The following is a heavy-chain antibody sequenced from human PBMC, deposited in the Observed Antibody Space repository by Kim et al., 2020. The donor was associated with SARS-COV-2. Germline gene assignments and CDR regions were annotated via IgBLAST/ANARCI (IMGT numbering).Heavy chain of an antibody. D-gene: IGHD6-19*01. Sequence: ASVKVSCKASGYTFTSYGISWVRQAPGQGLEWMGWISAYNGNTNYAQKLQGRVTMTTDTSTSTAYMALRSLSSDGRAVYYCAGDRWKSGGWYGFYYYYGMDVWGQGNTGAVSS. J-gene: IGHJ6*02. V-gene: IGHV1-18*04. CDR2: ISAYNGNT. CDR3: AGDRWKSGGWYGFYYYYGMDV. CDR1: GYTFTSYG.